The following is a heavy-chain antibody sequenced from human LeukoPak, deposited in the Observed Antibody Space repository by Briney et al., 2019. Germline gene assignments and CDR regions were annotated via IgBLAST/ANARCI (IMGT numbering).Heavy chain of an antibody. CDR3: ARERASWELTYYFDY. J-gene: IGHJ4*02. CDR1: GYTFTSYY. Sequence: ASVKVSCKASGYTFTSYYMHWVRQAPGQGLEWMGIFNPSGGSTSYAQKFQGRVTMTRDTSTSTVYMELSSLRSEDTAVYYCARERASWELTYYFDYWGQGTLVTVSS. CDR2: FNPSGGST. V-gene: IGHV1-46*01. D-gene: IGHD1-26*01.